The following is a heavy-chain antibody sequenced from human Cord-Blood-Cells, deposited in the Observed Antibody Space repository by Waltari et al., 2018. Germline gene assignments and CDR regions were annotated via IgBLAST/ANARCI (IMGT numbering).Heavy chain of an antibody. Sequence: EVQLVESGGGLIQPGGSLRLSCAASGFTVSSNYMSWVPQAPGKGVEWVSVIYSGGSTYYADSVKGRFTISRDNSKNTLYLQMDSLRAEDTAVYYCARDRYNWGAFDIWGQGTMVTVSS. CDR1: GFTVSSNY. CDR2: IYSGGST. J-gene: IGHJ3*02. V-gene: IGHV3-53*01. D-gene: IGHD1-20*01. CDR3: ARDRYNWGAFDI.